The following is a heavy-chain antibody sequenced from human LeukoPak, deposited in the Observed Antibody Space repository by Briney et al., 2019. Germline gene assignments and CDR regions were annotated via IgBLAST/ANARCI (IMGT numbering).Heavy chain of an antibody. J-gene: IGHJ3*02. CDR2: ISAYNGHT. CDR3: ARDFQVERYYDILTGSNDAFDI. D-gene: IGHD3-9*01. CDR1: GYTFTSYG. Sequence: GASVKVSCKASGYTFTSYGISWVRQAPGQGLEWMGWISAYNGHTNYAQKFQGRVTMTRDTSISTAYMELSRLRSDDTAVYYCARDFQVERYYDILTGSNDAFDIWGQGTMVTVSS. V-gene: IGHV1-18*01.